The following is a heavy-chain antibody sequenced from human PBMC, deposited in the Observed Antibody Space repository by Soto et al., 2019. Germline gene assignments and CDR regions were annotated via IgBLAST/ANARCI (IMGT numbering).Heavy chain of an antibody. J-gene: IGHJ4*02. V-gene: IGHV3-21*01. Sequence: GGSLRLSCAASGFTFSSYRMTWVRQAPGKGLEWVSSISSSSSYIYYADSVKGRFTISRDNAKNSLYLQMNSLRAEDTAVYYCARVPAGYLDYWGQGTLVTVSS. CDR1: GFTFSSYR. CDR2: ISSSSSYI. CDR3: ARVPAGYLDY.